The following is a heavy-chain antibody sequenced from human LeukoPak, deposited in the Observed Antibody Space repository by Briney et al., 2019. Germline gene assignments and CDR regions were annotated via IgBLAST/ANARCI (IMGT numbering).Heavy chain of an antibody. CDR3: AKDSRDGYAYNFDY. J-gene: IGHJ4*01. D-gene: IGHD5-18*01. CDR2: ILSDGSNK. V-gene: IGHV3-30*18. Sequence: PGGSLRLSCAASGFTVSSNYMAWVRQAPGKGLEWVAVILSDGSNKYYADSVKGRFTISRDNSKNTLYLQMNSLRAEDTAVYYCAKDSRDGYAYNFDYWGQGTLVTVSS. CDR1: GFTVSSNY.